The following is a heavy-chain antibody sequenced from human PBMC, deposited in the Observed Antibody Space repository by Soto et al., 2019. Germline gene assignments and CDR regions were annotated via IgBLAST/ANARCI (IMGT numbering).Heavy chain of an antibody. CDR2: IIPIFGTA. CDR1: GVTFSSYA. V-gene: IGHV1-69*13. J-gene: IGHJ6*02. Sequence: ASVKVSCKASGVTFSSYAISWVRQAPGQGLEWMGGIIPIFGTANYAQKFQGRVTITADESTSTAYMELSSLRSEDTAVYYCASKPNDIVVVPAAPYYYYGMDVWGQGTTVTVSS. CDR3: ASKPNDIVVVPAAPYYYYGMDV. D-gene: IGHD2-2*01.